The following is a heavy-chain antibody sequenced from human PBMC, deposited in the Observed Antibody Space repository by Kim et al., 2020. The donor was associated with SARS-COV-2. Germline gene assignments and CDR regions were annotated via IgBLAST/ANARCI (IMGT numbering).Heavy chain of an antibody. V-gene: IGHV1-8*01. Sequence: SGNTVYAETFQSRITMTRNTSISTAYMELSSLRSEDTAVYFCAMGANWYRYWGQGTLVTVSS. J-gene: IGHJ4*02. CDR3: AMGANWYRY. D-gene: IGHD1-1*01. CDR2: SGNT.